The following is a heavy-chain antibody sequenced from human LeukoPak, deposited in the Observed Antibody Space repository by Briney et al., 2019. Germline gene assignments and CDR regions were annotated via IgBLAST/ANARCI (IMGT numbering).Heavy chain of an antibody. CDR1: GYTFTSYD. CDR3: ARAPRILGYCSSTSCYADNWFDP. D-gene: IGHD2-2*01. V-gene: IGHV1-8*01. J-gene: IGHJ5*02. Sequence: GASVKVSCKASGYTFTSYDINWVRQATGQGLEWMGWMNPNSGNTGYAQKFQGRATMTRNTSISTAYMELSSLRSEDTAVYYCARAPRILGYCSSTSCYADNWFDPWGQGTLVTVSS. CDR2: MNPNSGNT.